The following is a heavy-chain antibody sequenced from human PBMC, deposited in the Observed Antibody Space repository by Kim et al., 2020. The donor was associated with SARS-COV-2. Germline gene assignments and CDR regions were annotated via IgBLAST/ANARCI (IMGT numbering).Heavy chain of an antibody. CDR3: AREGDYSRLRWFDP. Sequence: KSQGRVTITRDTTTSTVSMGLSSLRSEDTAVYYCAREGDYSRLRWFDPWGQGTLVTVSS. D-gene: IGHD4-4*01. J-gene: IGHJ5*02. V-gene: IGHV1-46*01.